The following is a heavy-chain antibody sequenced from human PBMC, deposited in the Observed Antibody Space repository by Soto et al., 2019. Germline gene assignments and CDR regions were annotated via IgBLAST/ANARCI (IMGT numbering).Heavy chain of an antibody. V-gene: IGHV3-11*06. CDR3: AREYSSGPEAFDI. CDR1: GFTFSDYY. J-gene: IGHJ3*02. CDR2: ISSSSSSYT. D-gene: IGHD6-19*01. Sequence: GGSLRLSCAASGFTFSDYYMSWIRQAPGKGLEWVSYISSSSSSYTNYADSVKGRFTISRDNAKNSLYLQMNSLRAEDTAVYYCAREYSSGPEAFDIWGQGTMVTVSS.